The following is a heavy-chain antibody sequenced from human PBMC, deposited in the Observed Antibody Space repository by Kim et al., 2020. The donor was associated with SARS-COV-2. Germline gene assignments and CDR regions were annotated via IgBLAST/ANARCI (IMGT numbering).Heavy chain of an antibody. J-gene: IGHJ4*02. V-gene: IGHV3-30-3*01. CDR3: ARGRPPYWGADDDFDY. Sequence: GGSLRLSCAASGFTFSSYAMHWVRQAPGKGLEWVAVISYDGSNKYYADSVKGRFTISRDNSKNTLCLQMNSLRAEDTAVYYCARGRPPYWGADDDFDYWGQGTLVTVSS. CDR1: GFTFSSYA. D-gene: IGHD1-26*01. CDR2: ISYDGSNK.